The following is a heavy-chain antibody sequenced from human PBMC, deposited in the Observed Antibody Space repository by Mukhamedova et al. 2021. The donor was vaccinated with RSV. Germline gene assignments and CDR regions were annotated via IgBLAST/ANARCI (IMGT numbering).Heavy chain of an antibody. Sequence: VRQAPGKGLEWVAFTRFDGANEYYADSVKGRFTISRDNSKNTLYLHMNSLRAEDTAVYYCAKDLGGNNPYYFDYWGQGTLVAVSS. D-gene: IGHD1/OR15-1a*01. CDR2: TRFDGANE. V-gene: IGHV3-30*02. CDR3: AKDLGGNNPYYFDY. J-gene: IGHJ4*02.